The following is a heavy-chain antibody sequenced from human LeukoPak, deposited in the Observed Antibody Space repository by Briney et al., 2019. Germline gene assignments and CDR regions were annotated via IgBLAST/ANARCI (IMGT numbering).Heavy chain of an antibody. CDR1: GYTFTSYF. CDR3: ARRSSNYYYNMDV. Sequence: ASVKVSCKASGYTFTSYFIHWVRQAPGQGLEWMGIINPSGGSTNYAQKFQGRVSMIRDTSTSTVYMELSSLRSEDTAVYYCARRSSNYYYNMDVWGQGTTVTVSS. J-gene: IGHJ6*02. V-gene: IGHV1-46*01. CDR2: INPSGGST. D-gene: IGHD6-6*01.